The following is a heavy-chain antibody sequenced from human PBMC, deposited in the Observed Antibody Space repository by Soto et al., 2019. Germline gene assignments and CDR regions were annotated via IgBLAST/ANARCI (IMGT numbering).Heavy chain of an antibody. CDR3: AKGSYGGRYSDFDC. CDR2: ISYDGSNK. Sequence: GGSLRLSCAASGFTFSSYGMFWVRQAPGRGLEWVAFISYDGSNKCSDSVKGRFTISRDNSKNTLYLQMNSLRAEDTAVYYCAKGSYGGRYSDFDCWGQGTLVTVSS. J-gene: IGHJ4*02. V-gene: IGHV3-30*18. CDR1: GFTFSSYG. D-gene: IGHD1-26*01.